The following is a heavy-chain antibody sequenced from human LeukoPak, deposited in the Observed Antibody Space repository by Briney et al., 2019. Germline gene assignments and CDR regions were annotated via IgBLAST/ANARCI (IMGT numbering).Heavy chain of an antibody. V-gene: IGHV4-59*06. CDR2: IYHSGST. CDR1: GGSISSYY. D-gene: IGHD6-13*01. Sequence: SETLSLTCTVSGGSISSYYWSWIRQPAGKGLEWIGHIYHSGSTYYNPSLKSRVTISVDRSKNQFSLKLSSVTAADTAVYYCARDFPLVKQQLVQRTVPTYWYFDLWGRGTLVTVSS. CDR3: ARDFPLVKQQLVQRTVPTYWYFDL. J-gene: IGHJ2*01.